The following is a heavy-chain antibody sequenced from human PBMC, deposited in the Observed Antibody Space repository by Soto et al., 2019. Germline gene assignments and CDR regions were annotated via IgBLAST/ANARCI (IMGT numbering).Heavy chain of an antibody. D-gene: IGHD3-10*01. J-gene: IGHJ4*02. Sequence: GGSLRLSCAASGFTFSSYSMNWVRQAPGKGLEGVSSISSSSSYIYYADSVKGRFTISRDNAKNSLYLQMSSLRAEDTAVYYCARGLEGSGIRLFNPSLDYFDYWGQGTLVTVSS. CDR1: GFTFSSYS. CDR2: ISSSSSYI. V-gene: IGHV3-21*01. CDR3: ARGLEGSGIRLFNPSLDYFDY.